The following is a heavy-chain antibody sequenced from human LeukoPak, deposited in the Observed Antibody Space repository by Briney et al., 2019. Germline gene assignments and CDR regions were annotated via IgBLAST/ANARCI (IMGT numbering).Heavy chain of an antibody. CDR3: ARLDPRGPDDY. Sequence: GSLRLSCAASGFTFSIYSMNWVRQPPGKGLEWIGNIYYTGTTYSNPSLKSRVTISVDTSKNQFSLKLTSVTAADTAVYYCARLDPRGPDDYWGQGTLVTVSS. CDR1: GFTFSIYSMN. CDR2: IYYTGTT. D-gene: IGHD2-2*03. V-gene: IGHV4-59*04. J-gene: IGHJ4*02.